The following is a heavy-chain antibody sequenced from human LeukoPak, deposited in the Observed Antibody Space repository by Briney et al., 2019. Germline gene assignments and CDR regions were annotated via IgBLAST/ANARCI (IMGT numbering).Heavy chain of an antibody. V-gene: IGHV3-30*04. D-gene: IGHD3-22*01. CDR3: ARGGFYDSSGYAH. Sequence: GRSLRLSCAASGFTFSSYAMHWVRQAPGKGLEWVAVISYDGGNKYYADSVKGRFTISRDNSKNTLYLQMNSLRAEDTAVYYCARGGFYDSSGYAHWGQGTLVTVSS. J-gene: IGHJ4*02. CDR2: ISYDGGNK. CDR1: GFTFSSYA.